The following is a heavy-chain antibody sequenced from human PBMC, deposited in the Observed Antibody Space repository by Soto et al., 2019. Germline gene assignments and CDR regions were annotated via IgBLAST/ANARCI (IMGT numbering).Heavy chain of an antibody. CDR1: GFTFSSYA. D-gene: IGHD3-10*01. V-gene: IGHV3-30-3*01. CDR2: ISYDGSNK. CDR3: ARPAFGELLSWFDP. J-gene: IGHJ5*02. Sequence: QVQLVESGGGLVQPGRSLRLSCAASGFTFSSYAMHWVRQAPGKGLEWVSVISYDGSNKYYADSVKGRFTISRDNSKNTLYLQMNSLRAEDTAVYYCARPAFGELLSWFDPWGQGTLVTVSS.